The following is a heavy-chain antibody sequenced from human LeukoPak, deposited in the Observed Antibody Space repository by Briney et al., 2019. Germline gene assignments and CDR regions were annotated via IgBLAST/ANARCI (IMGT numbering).Heavy chain of an antibody. J-gene: IGHJ4*02. V-gene: IGHV3-9*01. Sequence: SGGSLRLSSAGSGFTFSTYAMHWVRQPPGKGLEWVSGISWNSGSIGYADSVKGRFTISRDNAKNSLYLQMNSLRTEDTALYYCAKDIGNSVYSSSLLDYWGQGTLVTVSS. D-gene: IGHD6-6*01. CDR1: GFTFSTYA. CDR3: AKDIGNSVYSSSLLDY. CDR2: ISWNSGSI.